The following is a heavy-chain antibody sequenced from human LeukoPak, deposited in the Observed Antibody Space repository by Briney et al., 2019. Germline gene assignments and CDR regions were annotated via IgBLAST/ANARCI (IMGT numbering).Heavy chain of an antibody. D-gene: IGHD6-6*01. Sequence: GGSLRLSCAASGFTFDSYWMHWVRQAPGKGLVWVSRTNADGNGVSYADSVKGRFTISRDKSKNTLYLQMNSLRAEDTAVYYCASLEYSSSPFQHWGQGTLVTVSS. CDR1: GFTFDSYW. J-gene: IGHJ1*01. V-gene: IGHV3-74*01. CDR2: TNADGNGV. CDR3: ASLEYSSSPFQH.